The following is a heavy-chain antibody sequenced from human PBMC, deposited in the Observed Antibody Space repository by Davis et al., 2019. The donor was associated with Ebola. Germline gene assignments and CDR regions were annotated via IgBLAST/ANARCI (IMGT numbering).Heavy chain of an antibody. CDR2: ISSSSSYI. Sequence: PGGSLRLSCAASGFTFSSYSMNWVRQAPGKGLEWVSSISSSSSYIYYAASVKGRFTISRDNAKNSLYLQMNCLIAEHKAVYYCSRLDILTGYLKLFDYWGQGTLVTVSS. D-gene: IGHD3-9*01. CDR3: SRLDILTGYLKLFDY. V-gene: IGHV3-21*01. CDR1: GFTFSSYS. J-gene: IGHJ4*02.